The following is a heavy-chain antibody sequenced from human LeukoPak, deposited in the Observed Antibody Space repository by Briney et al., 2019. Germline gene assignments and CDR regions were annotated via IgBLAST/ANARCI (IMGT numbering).Heavy chain of an antibody. D-gene: IGHD2-2*01. CDR2: ISGSGGST. CDR1: GFTFSSYA. Sequence: GGSLRLSCAVSGFTFSSYAMSWVRQAPGKGLEWVSAISGSGGSTYYADSVKGRFTISRDNSKNTLYLQMNSLRAEDTAVYYCAHSGVVPAAMGSTHPDYWGQGTLVTVSS. CDR3: AHSGVVPAAMGSTHPDY. J-gene: IGHJ4*02. V-gene: IGHV3-23*01.